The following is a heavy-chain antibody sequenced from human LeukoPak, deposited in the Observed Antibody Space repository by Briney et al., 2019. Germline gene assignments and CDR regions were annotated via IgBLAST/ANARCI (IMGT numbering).Heavy chain of an antibody. J-gene: IGHJ6*03. D-gene: IGHD6-13*01. CDR2: ISYDGSNK. CDR1: GFTLSSYA. Sequence: RRSLRLSCAASGFTLSSYAMHWVRQAPGKGLEWVAVISYDGSNKYYADSVKGRFTISRDNSKNTLYLQMNSLRAEDTAVYYCARDRGIAAAGTGYYYYYYMDVWGKGTTVTVSS. CDR3: ARDRGIAAAGTGYYYYYYMDV. V-gene: IGHV3-30-3*01.